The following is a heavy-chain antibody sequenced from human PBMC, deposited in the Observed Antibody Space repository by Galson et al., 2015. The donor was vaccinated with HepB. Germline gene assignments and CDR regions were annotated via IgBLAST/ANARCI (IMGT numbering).Heavy chain of an antibody. CDR3: AKARAVAGTAGFDS. D-gene: IGHD6-19*01. J-gene: IGHJ4*02. V-gene: IGHV3-66*01. CDR2: IYSGGST. Sequence: SLRLSCAVSGFTVSSNNVGWVRQAAGKGLQWVSIIYSGGSTYYADSVKGRFTISRDNSKNTLNFQMNSLRAEDTAVYYCAKARAVAGTAGFDSWGQGTLVTVSP. CDR1: GFTVSSNN.